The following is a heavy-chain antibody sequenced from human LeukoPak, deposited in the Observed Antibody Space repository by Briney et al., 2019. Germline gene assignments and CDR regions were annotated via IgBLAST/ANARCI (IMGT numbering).Heavy chain of an antibody. CDR1: GFTFSSYS. V-gene: IGHV4-39*07. J-gene: IGHJ4*02. Sequence: NPGGSLRLSCAASGFTFSSYSMNWVRQPPGKGLEWIGSIYYSGSTYYNPSLKSRLTISIDTSNNQFSLKLSSVTAADTAVYYCARNSAQTTVVTPFDYWGQGTLVTVSS. CDR2: IYYSGST. CDR3: ARNSAQTTVVTPFDY. D-gene: IGHD4-23*01.